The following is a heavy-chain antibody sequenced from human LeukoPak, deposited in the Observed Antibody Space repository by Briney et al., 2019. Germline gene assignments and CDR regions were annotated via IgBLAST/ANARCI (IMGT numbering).Heavy chain of an antibody. CDR3: ARDPTNGYSSGWYRFDYYYGMDV. J-gene: IGHJ6*02. Sequence: GASVKVSCKASGGTFSSYAISWVRQAPGQGLEWMGRIIPILGIANYAQKFQGRVTITADKSTSTAYMELSSLRSEDTAVYYCARDPTNGYSSGWYRFDYYYGMDVWGQGTTDTVSS. CDR1: GGTFSSYA. CDR2: IIPILGIA. D-gene: IGHD6-19*01. V-gene: IGHV1-69*04.